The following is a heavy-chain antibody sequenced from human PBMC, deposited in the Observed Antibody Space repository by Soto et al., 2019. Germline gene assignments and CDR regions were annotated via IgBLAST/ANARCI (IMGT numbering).Heavy chain of an antibody. D-gene: IGHD4-4*01. CDR2: IYWNDDK. CDR3: AHSLYSNYVDWFDP. J-gene: IGHJ5*02. Sequence: SGPTLVNPTQTLTLTCTFSGFSLSTSGVGVGWIRQPPGKALEWLALIYWNDDKRYSPSLKSRLTITKDTSKNQAVLTMTNMDPVDTATYYCAHSLYSNYVDWFDPWGQGTLVTVSS. CDR1: GFSLSTSGVG. V-gene: IGHV2-5*01.